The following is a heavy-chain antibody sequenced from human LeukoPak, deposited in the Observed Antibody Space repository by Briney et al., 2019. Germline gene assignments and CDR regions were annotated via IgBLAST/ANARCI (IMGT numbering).Heavy chain of an antibody. CDR2: IYHSGST. J-gene: IGHJ4*02. D-gene: IGHD5-18*01. Sequence: SETLSLTCTVSGYSISSGYYWGWIRQPPGKGLEWIGSIYHSGSTYYNPSLKSRVTISVDTSKNQSSLKLSSVTAADTAVYYCASPALSSTSGTHHPGYSYGYFDYWGQGTLVTVSS. CDR1: GYSISSGYY. V-gene: IGHV4-38-2*02. CDR3: ASPALSSTSGTHHPGYSYGYFDY.